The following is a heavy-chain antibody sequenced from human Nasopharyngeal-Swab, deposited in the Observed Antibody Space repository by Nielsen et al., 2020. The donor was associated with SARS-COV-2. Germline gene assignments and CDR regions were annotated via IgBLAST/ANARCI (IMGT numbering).Heavy chain of an antibody. V-gene: IGHV4-31*03. CDR1: GGSISSGGYC. CDR2: IYYSGST. J-gene: IGHJ4*02. CDR3: ARVHSSGWYYFDY. D-gene: IGHD6-19*01. Sequence: SETLSLTCTVSGGSISSGGYCWSWIRQHPGKGLEWIGYIYYSGSTYYNPSLKSRVTISVDTSKNQFSLKLSSVTAADTAVYYCARVHSSGWYYFDYWGQGTLVTVSS.